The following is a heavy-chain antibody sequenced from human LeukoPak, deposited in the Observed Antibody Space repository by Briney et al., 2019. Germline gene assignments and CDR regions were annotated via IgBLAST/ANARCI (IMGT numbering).Heavy chain of an antibody. CDR2: ISYDGSNK. V-gene: IGHV3-30*03. J-gene: IGHJ4*02. CDR3: TGSLGPLTEY. Sequence: GGSLRLSCAASGFTFSSYGMHWVRQAPGKGLEWVAVISYDGSNKYYADSVKGRFTISRDNSKNTLYLQMNSLRAEDMAVYYCTGSLGPLTEYWGQGTLVTVSS. CDR1: GFTFSSYG. D-gene: IGHD7-27*01.